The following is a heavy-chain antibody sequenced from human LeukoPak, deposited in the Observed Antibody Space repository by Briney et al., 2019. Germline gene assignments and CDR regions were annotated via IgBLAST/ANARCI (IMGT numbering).Heavy chain of an antibody. CDR1: GGSFSGYY. J-gene: IGHJ5*02. CDR3: ARVGLLRWFDP. Sequence: PSETLSLTCAVYGGSFSGYYWSWIRQPPGKGLEWIGEINHSGSTNYNPSLKSRVTISVDTSKNQFSLKLSSVTAADTAVYYCARVGLLRWFDPWGQGTLVTVSS. CDR2: INHSGST. V-gene: IGHV4-34*01.